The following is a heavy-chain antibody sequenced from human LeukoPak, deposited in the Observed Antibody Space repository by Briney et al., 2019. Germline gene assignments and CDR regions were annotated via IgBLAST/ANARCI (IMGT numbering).Heavy chain of an antibody. V-gene: IGHV3-30*18. Sequence: GGSLRLSCAASGFTFSSYGMHWVRQAPGKGLEWVAVISYDGSNKYYADSVKGRFTISRDNSKNTLYLQMNSLRAEDTAVYYCAKDNRNDFEQNWFDPWGQGTVVTVSS. CDR2: ISYDGSNK. CDR1: GFTFSSYG. CDR3: AKDNRNDFEQNWFDP. D-gene: IGHD3-3*01. J-gene: IGHJ5*02.